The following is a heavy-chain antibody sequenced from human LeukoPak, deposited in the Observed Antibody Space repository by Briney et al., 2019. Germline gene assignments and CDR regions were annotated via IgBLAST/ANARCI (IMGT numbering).Heavy chain of an antibody. CDR1: GFTFSSYG. CDR3: AREMGIAAFDY. J-gene: IGHJ4*02. V-gene: IGHV3-30*03. D-gene: IGHD6-13*01. Sequence: QTGGSLRLSCAASGFTFSSYGMHWVRQAPGKGLEWVAVISYDGSNKYYADFVKGRFTISRDNSKNTLYLQMNSLRAEDTAVYYCAREMGIAAFDYWGQGTLVTVSS. CDR2: ISYDGSNK.